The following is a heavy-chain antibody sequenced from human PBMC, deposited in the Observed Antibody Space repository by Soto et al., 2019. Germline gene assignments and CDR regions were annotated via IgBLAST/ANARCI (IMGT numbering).Heavy chain of an antibody. Sequence: GGSLRLSCAASGFSFSSHWMHWVRQGPGKGLVWVSRINTDGSSTNYADSVKGRFTISRDNAKNTLYLEMNSLRAEDTAVYFCARDGDTSSWSFDFWGQGTLVTVSS. D-gene: IGHD6-13*01. CDR1: GFSFSSHW. CDR2: INTDGSST. V-gene: IGHV3-74*01. J-gene: IGHJ4*02. CDR3: ARDGDTSSWSFDF.